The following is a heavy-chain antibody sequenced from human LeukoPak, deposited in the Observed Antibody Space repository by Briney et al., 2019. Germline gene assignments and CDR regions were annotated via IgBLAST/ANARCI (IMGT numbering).Heavy chain of an antibody. V-gene: IGHV4-4*07. J-gene: IGHJ4*02. CDR3: ARYNHGGGSLAFDY. Sequence: PSETLSLTCTVSGGSISSYYWSWIRQPAGKGLEWIGRIYTSGSTNYNPSLKSRVTMSVDTSKNQFSLKLSSVTSADTAVYYCARYNHGGGSLAFDYWGQGTLVTVSS. CDR1: GGSISSYY. CDR2: IYTSGST. D-gene: IGHD2-15*01.